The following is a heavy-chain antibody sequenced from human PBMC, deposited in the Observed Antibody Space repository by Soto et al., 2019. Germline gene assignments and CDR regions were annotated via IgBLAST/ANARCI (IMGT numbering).Heavy chain of an antibody. CDR1: GFALSGFA. Sequence: EVQLLESGGGLVQPGGSLSLSCAGSGFALSGFAMNWVRQAPGKGLEWVSASSGTGINAYYAESVRGRFTVSRDNSRNTVFFQMNSLRVKDTAVYYCANVLGWGQGTLVTVSS. V-gene: IGHV3-23*01. CDR3: ANVLG. CDR2: SSGTGINA. J-gene: IGHJ4*02.